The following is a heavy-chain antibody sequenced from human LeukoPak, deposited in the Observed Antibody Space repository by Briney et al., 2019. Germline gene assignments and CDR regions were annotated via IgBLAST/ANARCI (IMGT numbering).Heavy chain of an antibody. D-gene: IGHD1-1*01. Sequence: GGSLRLSCAASGFTFSSYWMSWVRQAPGKGLEWVANIKEDGSEKYYVDSVKGRFTISRDNAKNSLYLQMNSLRVEDTAVYYCARFRSIWKTFDYWGQGTLVTVPS. CDR3: ARFRSIWKTFDY. V-gene: IGHV3-7*01. J-gene: IGHJ4*02. CDR2: IKEDGSEK. CDR1: GFTFSSYW.